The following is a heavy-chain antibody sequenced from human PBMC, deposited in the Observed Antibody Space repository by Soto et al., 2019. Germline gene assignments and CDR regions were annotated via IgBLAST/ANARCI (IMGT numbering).Heavy chain of an antibody. D-gene: IGHD3-10*01. V-gene: IGHV5-51*01. Sequence: PGVFQRICWRGAGCSCTSYWGGWVRQMPGKGLEWMGIIYPGDSDTRYSPSFQGQVTISADKSISTAYLQWSSLKASDTAMYYCARLPIISGYYGMDVWGQGTTVTVSS. CDR3: ARLPIISGYYGMDV. CDR2: IYPGDSDT. CDR1: GCSCTSYW. J-gene: IGHJ6*02.